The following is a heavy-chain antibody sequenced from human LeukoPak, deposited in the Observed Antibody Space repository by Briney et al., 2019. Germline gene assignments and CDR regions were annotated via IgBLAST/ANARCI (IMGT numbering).Heavy chain of an antibody. CDR2: IYYSGST. V-gene: IGHV4-39*01. CDR3: ARHRDSGWYMYYFDY. J-gene: IGHJ4*02. Sequence: PSETLSLTCTVSGGSISSSSYYWGWIRQPPGKGLEWIGSIYYSGSTYYNPSLKSRVTISVDTSKNQFSLKLSSVTAADTAVYYCARHRDSGWYMYYFDYWGQGTLVTVSS. CDR1: GGSISSSSYY. D-gene: IGHD6-19*01.